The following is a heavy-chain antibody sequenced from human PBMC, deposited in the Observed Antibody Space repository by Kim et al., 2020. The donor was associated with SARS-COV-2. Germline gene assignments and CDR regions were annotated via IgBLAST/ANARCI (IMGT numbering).Heavy chain of an antibody. CDR2: IWRDGSTK. V-gene: IGHV3-33*08. J-gene: IGHJ5*02. CDR3: ARENRPITLVRGVVVRWFDP. D-gene: IGHD3-10*01. Sequence: GGSLRLSCAASGFSFSNNGMHWVRQAPGKGLEWVAVIWRDGSTKYYADSVKGRFTITIDNSKNKLYLQMNSMRAEDTAVYYCARENRPITLVRGVVVRWFDPWGQGTLVTVSS. CDR1: GFSFSNNG.